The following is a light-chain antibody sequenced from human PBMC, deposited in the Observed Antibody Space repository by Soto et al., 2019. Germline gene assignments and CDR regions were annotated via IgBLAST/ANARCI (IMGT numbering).Light chain of an antibody. J-gene: IGLJ1*01. Sequence: QSALTQPASVSGSPGQSITISCTGTSSDVGSYNLVSWYQQHPGKAPKLMIYEDNKRTSGVSNRFSGSKSGNTASLTISGLQAEDEADYYCCSYAGTSTYVFGTGTKLTVL. CDR3: CSYAGTSTYV. CDR2: EDN. V-gene: IGLV2-23*01. CDR1: SSDVGSYNL.